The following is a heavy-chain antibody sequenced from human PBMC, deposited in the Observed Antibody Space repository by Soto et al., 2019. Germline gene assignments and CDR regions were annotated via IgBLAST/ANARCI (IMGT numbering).Heavy chain of an antibody. J-gene: IGHJ6*02. V-gene: IGHV4-59*01. CDR2: IYDTGISGYTPCT. CDR3: ARDRPARSSGYPLSPPYYYYVMDV. Sequence: SETLSLTGTVSGGSITSSYWSWIRRPPGKGLEWIAYIYDTGISGYTPCTSYNPSLESRVTISVDTSKNQFSLKLSSVTAADTAVYYCARDRPARSSGYPLSPPYYYYVMDVWGQGTTVTVSS. CDR1: GGSITSSY. D-gene: IGHD5-12*01.